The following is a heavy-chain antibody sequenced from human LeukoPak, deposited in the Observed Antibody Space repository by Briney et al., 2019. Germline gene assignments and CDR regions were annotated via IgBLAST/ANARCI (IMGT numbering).Heavy chain of an antibody. V-gene: IGHV3-7*01. CDR3: AAPCLYCGGDSGWLDY. Sequence: SGGSLRLSCAASGFTFSSYWMSWVRQAPGKGLEWVANIKQDGSEKYYVDSVKGRFTISRDNSKNTLYLQMNSLRAEDTAVYYCAAPCLYCGGDSGWLDYWGQGTLVTVSS. CDR1: GFTFSSYW. J-gene: IGHJ4*02. CDR2: IKQDGSEK. D-gene: IGHD2-21*01.